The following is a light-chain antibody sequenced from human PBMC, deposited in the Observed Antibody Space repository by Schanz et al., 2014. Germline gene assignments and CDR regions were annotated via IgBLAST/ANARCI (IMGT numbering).Light chain of an antibody. Sequence: DIVMTQSPVTLSVSPGERATLSCWASQSVSSNLAWYQQKPGQAPRFLIYGTSNRATGVPARFSGSGSGTEFTLTISSLQSEDFAMYYCQQYIDWPRTFGQGTKLEI. CDR1: QSVSSN. CDR3: QQYIDWPRT. CDR2: GTS. V-gene: IGKV3-15*01. J-gene: IGKJ2*01.